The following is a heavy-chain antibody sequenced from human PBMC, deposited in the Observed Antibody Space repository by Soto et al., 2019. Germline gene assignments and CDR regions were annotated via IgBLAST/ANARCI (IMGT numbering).Heavy chain of an antibody. Sequence: QVQLVESGGGVVQPGTSLRLSCEASGFMFSSYGMFWVRQAPGKGLEWVAVVTYDGRNAYYGEAVKGRFTISRDNSNNRLYLETNSLRAEDTAVYYCGKGKGVTRSGVVYFDYWGLGTALTVSS. J-gene: IGHJ4*02. CDR1: GFMFSSYG. CDR3: GKGKGVTRSGVVYFDY. V-gene: IGHV3-30*18. CDR2: VTYDGRNA. D-gene: IGHD3-3*01.